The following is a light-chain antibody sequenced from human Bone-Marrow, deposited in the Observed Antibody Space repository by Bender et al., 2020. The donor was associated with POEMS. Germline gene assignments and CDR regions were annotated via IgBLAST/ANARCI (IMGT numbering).Light chain of an antibody. CDR3: SSYTGSSTI. J-gene: IGLJ2*01. CDR2: DVS. V-gene: IGLV2-14*03. CDR1: SSDVGSYNY. Sequence: QSALTQPASVSGSPGQSITISCTGTSSDVGSYNYVSWYQQHPGEAPQLIIYDVSYRPSGVSNRFSGSKSGNTASLTISGLQTGDEADYYCSSYTGSSTIFGGGTKLTVL.